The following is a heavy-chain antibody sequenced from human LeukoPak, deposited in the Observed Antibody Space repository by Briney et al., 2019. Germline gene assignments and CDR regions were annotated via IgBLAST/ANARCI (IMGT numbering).Heavy chain of an antibody. D-gene: IGHD5-24*01. CDR1: GGSISSGDYY. Sequence: SQTLSLTCTVSGGSISSGDYYWSWIRQPPGKGLEWIGYIYYSGSTYYNPSLTSRLTISLDTSKNQFSLKLSSVTATHTAVYFCARDVLQNWFDPWGQGTLVTISS. V-gene: IGHV4-30-4*08. CDR3: ARDVLQNWFDP. CDR2: IYYSGST. J-gene: IGHJ5*02.